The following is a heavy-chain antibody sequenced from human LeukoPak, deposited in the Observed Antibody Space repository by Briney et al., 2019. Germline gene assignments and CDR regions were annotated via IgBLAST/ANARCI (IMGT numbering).Heavy chain of an antibody. V-gene: IGHV3-9*01. J-gene: IGHJ3*02. CDR3: AKGNPYYYDSSGYSDAFDI. CDR2: ISWNSGSI. D-gene: IGHD3-22*01. CDR1: GFTFDDYA. Sequence: GGSLRLSCAASGFTFDDYAMHWVRQAPGKGLEWVSGISWNSGSIGYADSVKGRFTISRDNAKNSLYLQMNSLRAEDTALYYCAKGNPYYYDSSGYSDAFDIWGQGTMVTVSS.